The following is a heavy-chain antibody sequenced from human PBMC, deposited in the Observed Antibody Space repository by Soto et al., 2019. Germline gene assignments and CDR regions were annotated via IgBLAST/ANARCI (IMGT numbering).Heavy chain of an antibody. CDR2: MNPNSGNT. CDR1: GYTFTSYD. Sequence: VASVKVSCKASGYTFTSYDINWVRQATGQGLEWMGWMNPNSGNTGYAQKFQGRVTMTRNTSISTAYMELSSLRSEDTAVYYCARRSSGYDYFYYYYYMDVWGKGTTVTVSS. CDR3: ARRSSGYDYFYYYYYMDV. J-gene: IGHJ6*03. D-gene: IGHD5-12*01. V-gene: IGHV1-8*01.